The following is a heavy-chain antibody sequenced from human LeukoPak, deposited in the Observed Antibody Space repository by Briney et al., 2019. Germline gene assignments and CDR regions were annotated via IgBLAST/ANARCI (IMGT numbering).Heavy chain of an antibody. CDR3: ARGPRYSFY. Sequence: GGSLRLSCAASGFTSTDYWVTWVRQAPGKGLEWISVIYIDGTTYYADSVKGRFTISRDQANNTLYPQMNTLRDEDTAVYYCARGPRYSFYWGQGTLVSVSS. CDR1: GFTSTDYW. CDR2: IYIDGTT. V-gene: IGHV3-53*01. D-gene: IGHD6-13*01. J-gene: IGHJ4*02.